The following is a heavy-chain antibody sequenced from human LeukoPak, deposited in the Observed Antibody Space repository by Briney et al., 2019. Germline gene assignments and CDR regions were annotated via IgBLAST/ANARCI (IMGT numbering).Heavy chain of an antibody. CDR1: GYTFTGYY. CDR3: ARGPNLLMVYAIQVAWFDP. Sequence: ASVKVSCKASGYTFTGYYMHWVGQAPGQGLEWMGWINPNSGGTNYAQKFQGRVTMTRDTSISTAYMELSRLRSDDTAVYYCARGPNLLMVYAIQVAWFDPWGQGTLVTVSS. CDR2: INPNSGGT. V-gene: IGHV1-2*02. D-gene: IGHD2-8*01. J-gene: IGHJ5*02.